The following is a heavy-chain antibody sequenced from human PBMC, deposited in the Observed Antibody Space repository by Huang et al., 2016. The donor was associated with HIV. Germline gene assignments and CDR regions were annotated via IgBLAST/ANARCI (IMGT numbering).Heavy chain of an antibody. CDR3: ARDYYDSRGYDIHAVVDY. CDR1: GYKFTRYA. V-gene: IGHV7-4-1*02. D-gene: IGHD3-22*01. J-gene: IGHJ4*02. Sequence: QVQLVQSGSELRKPGASVKVSCQASGYKFTRYAMNWVRQAPGQGLEWMGWINTNTGNPTYAQAFTGRFVLSLDTSVSTAYLQISSLEAEDTAVYYCARDYYDSRGYDIHAVVDYWGQGTLVTVSS. CDR2: INTNTGNP.